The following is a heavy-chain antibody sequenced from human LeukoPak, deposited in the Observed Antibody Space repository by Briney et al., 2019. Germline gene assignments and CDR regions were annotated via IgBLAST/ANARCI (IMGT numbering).Heavy chain of an antibody. V-gene: IGHV3-48*01. CDR2: ISSSSSNI. CDR1: GFTFSNYW. J-gene: IGHJ4*02. D-gene: IGHD3-10*01. CDR3: ARDLGGFGEFYFDY. Sequence: GGSLRLSCAASGFTFSNYWMSWVRQAPGRGLEWVSYISSSSSNIYYADSVKGRFTTSRDNSKNTLYLQMNSLRAEDTAVYYCARDLGGFGEFYFDYWGQGTLVTVSS.